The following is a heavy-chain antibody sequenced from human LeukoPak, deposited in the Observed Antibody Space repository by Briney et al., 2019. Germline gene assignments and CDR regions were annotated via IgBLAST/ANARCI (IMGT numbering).Heavy chain of an antibody. CDR2: TYSGDTT. CDR3: AKDPSYSSSWYNWFDP. Sequence: GGSLRLSCAAFGFIVRSNHINWVRQAPGKGLEWVSITYSGDTTYYADSVKGRFIISRDDSKNTLSLQMNDLRAEDTAVYYCAKDPSYSSSWYNWFDPWGQGTLVTVSS. D-gene: IGHD6-13*01. CDR1: GFIVRSNH. V-gene: IGHV3-66*01. J-gene: IGHJ5*02.